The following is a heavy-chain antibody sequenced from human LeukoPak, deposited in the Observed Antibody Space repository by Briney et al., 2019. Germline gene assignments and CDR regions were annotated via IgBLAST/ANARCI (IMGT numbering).Heavy chain of an antibody. CDR2: IGPTGSDR. Sequence: GGSLRLSCTASGLTFSTSGFNWVRQAPGKGLECVASIGPTGSDRYHADSIKGRFTISRDNANNFLYLQMNSLRAEDTAVYYSATETNGRHYDYWGQGTLLTVSS. J-gene: IGHJ4*02. CDR3: ATETNGRHYDY. CDR1: GLTFSTSG. D-gene: IGHD1-14*01. V-gene: IGHV3-21*06.